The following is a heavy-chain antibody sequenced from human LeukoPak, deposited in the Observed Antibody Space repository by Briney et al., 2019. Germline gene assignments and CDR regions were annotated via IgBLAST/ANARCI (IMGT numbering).Heavy chain of an antibody. D-gene: IGHD6-13*01. CDR3: ARVVGLTGYSSSWYSGYYYYMDV. CDR2: IIPIFDTA. J-gene: IGHJ6*03. V-gene: IGHV1-69*06. CDR1: GGTFSNYA. Sequence: SVKVSCKASGGTFSNYAISWVRQAPGQGLEWMGGIIPIFDTADSAQKFQDRVTITADKSTSTAYMELSSLRSEDTAVYYCARVVGLTGYSSSWYSGYYYYMDVWGKGTTVTVSS.